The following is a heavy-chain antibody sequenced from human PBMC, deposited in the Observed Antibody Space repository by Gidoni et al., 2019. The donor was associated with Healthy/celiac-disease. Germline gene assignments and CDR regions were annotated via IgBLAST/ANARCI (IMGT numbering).Heavy chain of an antibody. Sequence: QVQLVQSGAEVKKPGSSVKVSCKASGGTFSSYAISWVRQAPGQGLEWRGGIIPIFGTANYEQKFQGRVTITADESTSTAYMELSSLRSEDTAVYYCARRQAMVRGVIAPFDPWGQGTLVTVSS. CDR2: IIPIFGTA. CDR1: GGTFSSYA. V-gene: IGHV1-69*01. CDR3: ARRQAMVRGVIAPFDP. J-gene: IGHJ5*02. D-gene: IGHD3-10*01.